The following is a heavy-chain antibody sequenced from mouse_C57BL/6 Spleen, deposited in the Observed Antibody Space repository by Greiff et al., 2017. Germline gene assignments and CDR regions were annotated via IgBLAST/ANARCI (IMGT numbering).Heavy chain of an antibody. V-gene: IGHV1-4*01. D-gene: IGHD1-1*01. CDR2: INPSSGYT. CDR1: GYTFTSYT. J-gene: IGHJ2*01. Sequence: VKLMESGAELARPGASVKMSCKASGYTFTSYTMHWVKQRPGQGLEWIGYINPSSGYTKYNQKFKDKATLTADKSSSTAYMQLSSLPSEDSAVYYCARDYDFDYWGQGTTLTVSS. CDR3: ARDYDFDY.